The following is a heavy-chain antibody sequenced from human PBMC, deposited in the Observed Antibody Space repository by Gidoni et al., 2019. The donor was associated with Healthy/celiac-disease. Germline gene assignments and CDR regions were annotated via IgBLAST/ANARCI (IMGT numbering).Heavy chain of an antibody. J-gene: IGHJ5*02. V-gene: IGHV3-23*01. CDR2: ISGSGGST. Sequence: EVQLLESGGGLVQTGGSLRLSCAASGFTFSSYAMSWVRQAPGEGLEWVSAISGSGGSTYYADSVKGRFTISRDNSKNTLYLQMNSLRAEDTAVYYCAKDTLPMMTYNWFDPWGQGTLVTVSS. CDR3: AKDTLPMMTYNWFDP. D-gene: IGHD3-16*01. CDR1: GFTFSSYA.